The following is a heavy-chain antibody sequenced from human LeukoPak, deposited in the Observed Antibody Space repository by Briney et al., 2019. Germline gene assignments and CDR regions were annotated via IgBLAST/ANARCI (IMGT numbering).Heavy chain of an antibody. CDR2: IYSGGST. CDR1: GFTVSSNY. J-gene: IGHJ6*02. Sequence: GGSLRLSCAASGFTVSSNYMSWVRQAPGKGLEWVSVIYSGGSTYYADSVKGRFTISRDNSKNTLYLQMNSLRAEDTAVYYCAGRSTHYYGMDVWGQGTTVTVSS. CDR3: AGRSTHYYGMDV. D-gene: IGHD2-2*01. V-gene: IGHV3-53*01.